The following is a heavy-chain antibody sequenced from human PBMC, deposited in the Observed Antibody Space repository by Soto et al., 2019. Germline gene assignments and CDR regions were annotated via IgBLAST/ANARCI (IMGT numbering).Heavy chain of an antibody. Sequence: SETLSLTCTVSGGSISSYYWSWIRQPPGKGLEWIGYIYYSGSTNYNPSLKSRVTISVDTSKNQFSLKLSSVTAADTAVYYCARDNGREQYYDSSGYWYYFDYWGLGTLVTSPQ. D-gene: IGHD3-22*01. CDR1: GGSISSYY. CDR3: ARDNGREQYYDSSGYWYYFDY. V-gene: IGHV4-59*01. J-gene: IGHJ4*02. CDR2: IYYSGST.